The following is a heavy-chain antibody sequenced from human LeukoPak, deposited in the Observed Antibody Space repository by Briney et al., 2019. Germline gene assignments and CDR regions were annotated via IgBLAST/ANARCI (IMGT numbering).Heavy chain of an antibody. CDR2: IYYSGST. D-gene: IGHD6-19*01. J-gene: IGHJ4*02. Sequence: NPSETLSLTCTVSGGSISSSSYYWGWIRQPPGKGLEWIGSIYYSGSTYYNPSLKSRVTISVDTSKNQFSLKLSSVTAADTAVYYCVRDRGWTDWGQGTLVTVSS. CDR3: VRDRGWTD. CDR1: GGSISSSSYY. V-gene: IGHV4-39*07.